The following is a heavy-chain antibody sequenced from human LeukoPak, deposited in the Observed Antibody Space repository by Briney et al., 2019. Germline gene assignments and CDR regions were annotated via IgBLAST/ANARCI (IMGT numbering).Heavy chain of an antibody. CDR3: ARDMVTTTDF. CDR1: GYTFVNYG. J-gene: IGHJ4*02. D-gene: IGHD4-17*01. Sequence: ASVEVSCKASGYTFVNYGISWVRQAPGQGPEWMGWIRAYNGNTNFAQKFQGRVTLTTDTPTSTAYMELKTLTSDDTAIYYCARDMVTTTDFWGQGTLVTVSS. V-gene: IGHV1-18*01. CDR2: IRAYNGNT.